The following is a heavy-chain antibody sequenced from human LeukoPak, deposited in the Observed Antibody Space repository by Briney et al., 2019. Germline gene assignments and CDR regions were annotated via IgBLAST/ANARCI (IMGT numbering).Heavy chain of an antibody. J-gene: IGHJ5*02. CDR2: IKQDGSEK. CDR1: GFTFSSYW. Sequence: GGSLRLSCAASGFTFSSYWMSWVRQAPGKGLEWVANIKQDGSEKYYVDSVKGRFTISRDNAKNSRYLQMNSLRAEDTAVYYCARSRRLVRSGWWFDPWGQGTMVTVSS. V-gene: IGHV3-7*01. CDR3: ARSRRLVRSGWWFDP. D-gene: IGHD6-19*01.